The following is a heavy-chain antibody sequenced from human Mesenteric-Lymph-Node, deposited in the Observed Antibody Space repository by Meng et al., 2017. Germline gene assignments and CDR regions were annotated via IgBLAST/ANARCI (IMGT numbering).Heavy chain of an antibody. CDR2: INLNSGGT. V-gene: IGHV1-2*06. D-gene: IGHD3-22*01. Sequence: QVQLVQSGAEVKKPWALVKVSCKASGYTFTGYYIHWVRQAPGQGLEWMGRINLNSGGTNYAQKFQGRVTMTWDTSISAAQMELSSLRSDDTAVYYCAAFYYESSGYFRADYWGQGILVTVSS. J-gene: IGHJ4*02. CDR1: GYTFTGYY. CDR3: AAFYYESSGYFRADY.